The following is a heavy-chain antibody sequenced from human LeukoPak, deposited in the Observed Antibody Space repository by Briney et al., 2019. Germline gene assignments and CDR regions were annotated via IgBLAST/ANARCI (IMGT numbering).Heavy chain of an antibody. D-gene: IGHD2-15*01. J-gene: IGHJ4*02. CDR3: ARDLRQSGYCSGGSCYGDY. V-gene: IGHV1-46*01. CDR1: GYTFTSYY. Sequence: ASVKVSCKASGYTFTSYYMHWVRQAPGQGLEWMGIINPSGGSTNYAQKFQGRVKITADKSTSTAYMELSSLRSEDTAVYYCARDLRQSGYCSGGSCYGDYWGQGTLVTVSS. CDR2: INPSGGST.